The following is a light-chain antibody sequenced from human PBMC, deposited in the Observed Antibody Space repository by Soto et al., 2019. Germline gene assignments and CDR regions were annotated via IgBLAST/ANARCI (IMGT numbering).Light chain of an antibody. Sequence: QSVLTQSPSASGTPGQTVTISCSGSSSNIGMNYVYWYQQLPGTAPKLLIYRNNQRPSGVPDRFSGSNSGTSASLAISGLRSEDEADYYCAAWDDSLSAVVFGGGTKLTVL. CDR1: SSNIGMNY. J-gene: IGLJ2*01. V-gene: IGLV1-47*01. CDR2: RNN. CDR3: AAWDDSLSAVV.